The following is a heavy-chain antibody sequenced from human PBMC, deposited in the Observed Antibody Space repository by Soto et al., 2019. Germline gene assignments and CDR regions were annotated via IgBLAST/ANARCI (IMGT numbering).Heavy chain of an antibody. V-gene: IGHV1-18*01. CDR3: ARDSPPVDY. J-gene: IGHJ4*02. Sequence: ASVKVSCKASGYTFISYGISLVRQAPGQGLEWMGWISAYNGNTKYAQKIQGRVTMTTDTSTSTAYMELRSLRSDDTAVYYCARDSPPVDYWGQGTLVTVSS. CDR2: ISAYNGNT. CDR1: GYTFISYG.